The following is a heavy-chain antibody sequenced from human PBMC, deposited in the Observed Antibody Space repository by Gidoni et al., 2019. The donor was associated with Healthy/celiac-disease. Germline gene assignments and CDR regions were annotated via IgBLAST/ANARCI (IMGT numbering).Heavy chain of an antibody. CDR2: IYYSGST. V-gene: IGHV4-59*08. CDR1: GGSISSYY. J-gene: IGHJ3*02. CDR3: ARHIAAAGLHDAFDI. D-gene: IGHD6-13*01. Sequence: QVQLQESGPGLVKPSETLSLTCTVSGGSISSYYWSWIRQPPGKGLEWIGYIYYSGSTNYNPSLKSRVTISVDTSKNQFSLKLSSVTAADTPVYYCARHIAAAGLHDAFDIWGQGTMVTVSS.